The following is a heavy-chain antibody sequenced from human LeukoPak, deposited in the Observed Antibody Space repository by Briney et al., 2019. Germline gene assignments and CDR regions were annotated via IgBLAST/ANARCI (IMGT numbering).Heavy chain of an antibody. CDR2: VRNDGGDK. J-gene: IGHJ4*02. V-gene: IGHV3-30*02. Sequence: GGSLRLSCAASGFTFSGYGMHWVRQAPGKGLEWVTMVRNDGGDKYYADSVRGRFTISRDNSKNTLYLQMNSLRPEDTAVYYCAKHYYGSGSQKYYFDYWGQGTLVTVSS. CDR3: AKHYYGSGSQKYYFDY. D-gene: IGHD3-10*01. CDR1: GFTFSGYG.